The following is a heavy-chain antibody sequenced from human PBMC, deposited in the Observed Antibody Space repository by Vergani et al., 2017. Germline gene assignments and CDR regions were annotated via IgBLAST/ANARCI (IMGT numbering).Heavy chain of an antibody. CDR3: FRRSGRGVY. CDR1: GFTFSNAW. J-gene: IGHJ4*02. D-gene: IGHD3-3*01. Sequence: EVQLVESGGGLVKPGGSLRLSCAASGFTFSNAWMNWVRQAPGKGLEWVGRIKSKPDGGTTDYAAPVKGRFTISRVDSKNTLYLQMNSLKTEETAVYYCFRRSGRGVYWGQGTLVTVSS. V-gene: IGHV3-15*07. CDR2: IKSKPDGGTT.